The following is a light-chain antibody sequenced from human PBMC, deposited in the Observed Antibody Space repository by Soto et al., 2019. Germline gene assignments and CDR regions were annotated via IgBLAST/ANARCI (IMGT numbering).Light chain of an antibody. Sequence: EIVFRQSPCALSLSQGEGATLSCRASQSVSSSYIAWYQQRPGQTPSLLIYGASTRATGIPDRFSGSGSGTHFTLTISRLEPGDFAVYYCQHFGGTTFTFGQGTRLAVK. CDR2: GAS. V-gene: IGKV3-20*01. CDR1: QSVSSSY. CDR3: QHFGGTTFT. J-gene: IGKJ5*01.